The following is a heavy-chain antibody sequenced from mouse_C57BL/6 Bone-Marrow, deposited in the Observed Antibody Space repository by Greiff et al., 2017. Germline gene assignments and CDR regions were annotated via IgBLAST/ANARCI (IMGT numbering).Heavy chain of an antibody. D-gene: IGHD2-1*01. Sequence: EVKLQESGGGLVKPGGSLKLSCAASGFTFSSYAMSWVRPTPEKRLEWVATISDGGSYTYYPDNVKGRFTISRDNAKNNLYLQMSHLKSEDTAMYYCASGGNGYYFDYWGQGTTLTVSS. CDR1: GFTFSSYA. CDR3: ASGGNGYYFDY. J-gene: IGHJ2*01. V-gene: IGHV5-4*03. CDR2: ISDGGSYT.